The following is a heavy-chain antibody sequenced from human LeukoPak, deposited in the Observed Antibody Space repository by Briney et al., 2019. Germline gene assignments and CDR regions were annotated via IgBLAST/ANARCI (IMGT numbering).Heavy chain of an antibody. J-gene: IGHJ4*02. CDR1: GFTFTSSA. D-gene: IGHD6-13*01. V-gene: IGHV1-58*02. CDR3: AKALGRSSSWYFDY. CDR2: IVVGSGNT. Sequence: GPSVKVSCKASGFTFTSSAMQWVRHARGQRLEWIGWIVVGSGNTNYAQKFQERVTITRDMSTSTAYMELSSLRAEDTAVYYCAKALGRSSSWYFDYWGQGTLVTVSS.